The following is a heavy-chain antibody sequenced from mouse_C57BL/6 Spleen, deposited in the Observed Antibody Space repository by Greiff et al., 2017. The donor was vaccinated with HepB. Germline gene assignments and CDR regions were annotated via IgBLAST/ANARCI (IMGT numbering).Heavy chain of an antibody. D-gene: IGHD3-3*01. CDR3: ARVGKGDPWFAY. J-gene: IGHJ3*01. CDR1: GYTFTSYW. V-gene: IGHV1-64*01. Sequence: VQLQQPGAELVKPGASVKLSCKASGYTFTSYWMHWVKQRPGQGLEWIGMIHPNSGSTNYNEKFKSKATLTVDKSSSTAYMQLSSLTSEDSAVYYCARVGKGDPWFAYWGQGTLVTVSA. CDR2: IHPNSGST.